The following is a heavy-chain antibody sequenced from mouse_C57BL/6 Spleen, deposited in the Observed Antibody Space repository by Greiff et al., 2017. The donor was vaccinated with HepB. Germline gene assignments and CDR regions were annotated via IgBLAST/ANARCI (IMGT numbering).Heavy chain of an antibody. J-gene: IGHJ2*01. CDR1: GFTFSSYG. V-gene: IGHV5-6*01. Sequence: EVHLVESGGDLVKPGGSLKLSCAASGFTFSSYGMSWVRQTPDKRLEWVATISSGGSYIYYPDSVKGRFTISRDNAKNTLYLQMSSLKSEDTAMYYCARRDGYDFDYWGQGTTLTVSS. CDR3: ARRDGYDFDY. CDR2: ISSGGSYI. D-gene: IGHD2-2*01.